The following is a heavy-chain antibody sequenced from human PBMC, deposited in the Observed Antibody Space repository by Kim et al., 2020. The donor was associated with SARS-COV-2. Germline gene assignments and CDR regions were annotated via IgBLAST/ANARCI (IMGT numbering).Heavy chain of an antibody. Sequence: SETLSLTCTVSGGSISSYDWNWIRQPPGKGLEWIGYIYYSGSTNYNPSLESRVTISVDTSNNQFPLKLSTVTAADTAMYYCARQGAVAGTFDYWGQGTLV. CDR2: IYYSGST. CDR1: GGSISSYD. J-gene: IGHJ4*02. V-gene: IGHV4-59*08. CDR3: ARQGAVAGTFDY. D-gene: IGHD6-19*01.